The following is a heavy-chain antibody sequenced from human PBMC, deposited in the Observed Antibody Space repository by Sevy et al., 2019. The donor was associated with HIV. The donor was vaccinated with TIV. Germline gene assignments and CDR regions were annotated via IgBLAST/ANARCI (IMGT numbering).Heavy chain of an antibody. J-gene: IGHJ5*02. CDR3: ARRRSGSSSGRWFDP. V-gene: IGHV4-39*01. CDR2: VYYTGIS. D-gene: IGHD6-6*01. CDR1: GDSISSSSYD. Sequence: SETLSLTCTVSGDSISSSSYDWGWIRQPLGKGLEWIGSVYYTGISFYTPSLKSRVTISVDTSKNQFSLKLTSVTAADTAVYYCARRRSGSSSGRWFDPWGQRALVTVSS.